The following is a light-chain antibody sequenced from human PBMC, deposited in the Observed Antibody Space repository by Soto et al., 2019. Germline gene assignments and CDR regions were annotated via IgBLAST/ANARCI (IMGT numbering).Light chain of an antibody. CDR1: QSISGW. J-gene: IGKJ1*01. Sequence: DIQMTQSPSTLSASVGDRVTITCRASQSISGWLAWYQQKPGKAPELLIFDASSLESGVPSRFSGSGSGTEFTLTISSLQPDDFATYYCQQYNTYSWTFGQGTKVEIK. V-gene: IGKV1-5*01. CDR2: DAS. CDR3: QQYNTYSWT.